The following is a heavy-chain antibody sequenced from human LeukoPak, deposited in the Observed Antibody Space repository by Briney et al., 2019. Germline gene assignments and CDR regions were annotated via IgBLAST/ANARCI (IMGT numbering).Heavy chain of an antibody. CDR3: AKPRGYSGYARFDY. CDR2: ISYDGNNK. V-gene: IGHV3-30*18. CDR1: GFTFSSYG. D-gene: IGHD5-12*01. J-gene: IGHJ4*02. Sequence: PGRSLRLSCAASGFTFSSYGMHWVRQAPGKGLEWVAVISYDGNNKHYADSVKGRFTISRDNSENTLYLQVNSLRAEDAAVYYCAKPRGYSGYARFDYWGQGTLVTASS.